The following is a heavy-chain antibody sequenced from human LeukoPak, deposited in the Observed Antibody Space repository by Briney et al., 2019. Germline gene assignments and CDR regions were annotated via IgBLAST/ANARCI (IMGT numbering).Heavy chain of an antibody. V-gene: IGHV3-11*04. CDR2: ISSSGSTI. CDR3: ARNYYDGSAYYYGDY. J-gene: IGHJ4*02. Sequence: GGSLRLSCAASGFTFSDYYMSWIRQAPGKGLEWVSYISSSGSTIYYADSVKGRFTISRDNAKNSLYLQMDSLRVEDTAVYYCARNYYDGSAYYYGDYWGQGTLVTVSS. D-gene: IGHD3-22*01. CDR1: GFTFSDYY.